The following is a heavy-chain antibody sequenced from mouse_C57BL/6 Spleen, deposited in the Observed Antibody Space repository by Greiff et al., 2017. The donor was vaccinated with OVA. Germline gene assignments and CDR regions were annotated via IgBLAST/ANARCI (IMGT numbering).Heavy chain of an antibody. Sequence: VQLQQSGPELVKPGDSVKISCKASGYSFTGYFMNWVMQSHGKSLEWIGRINPYNGDTFYNQKFKGKATLTVDKSSSTAHMELRRLTSEDSAVYYSARGDNSYYYAMDYCGQGTSVTVSS. CDR2: INPYNGDT. V-gene: IGHV1-20*01. CDR1: GYSFTGYF. CDR3: ARGDNSYYYAMDY. J-gene: IGHJ4*01. D-gene: IGHD1-2*01.